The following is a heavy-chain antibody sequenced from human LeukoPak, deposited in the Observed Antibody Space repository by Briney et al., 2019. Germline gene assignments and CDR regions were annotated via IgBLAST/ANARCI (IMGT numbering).Heavy chain of an antibody. CDR2: IDHSGST. J-gene: IGHJ4*02. CDR1: GGSFSGYY. D-gene: IGHD5-18*01. V-gene: IGHV4-34*01. CDR3: ARPRGYSYGRGAFDY. Sequence: SETLSLTCAVYGGSFSGYYWSWIRQPPGKGLEWIGEIDHSGSTNYNPSLKSRVTISVDTSKNQFSLKLSSVTAADTAVYYCARPRGYSYGRGAFDYWGQGTLVTVSS.